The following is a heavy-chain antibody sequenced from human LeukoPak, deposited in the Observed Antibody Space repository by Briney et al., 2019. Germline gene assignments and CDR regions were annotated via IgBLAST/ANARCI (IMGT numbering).Heavy chain of an antibody. CDR1: GYTLTSYG. J-gene: IGHJ3*02. CDR2: ISADNGNT. Sequence: EASVKVSCKASGYTLTSYGISWVRQAPGQGLEWMGWISADNGNTNYAQKLQGRVTMTTDTSTSTAYMELRSLRSDDTAVYYCAGDIVAGRGAFDIWGQGTMVTVSS. CDR3: AGDIVAGRGAFDI. V-gene: IGHV1-18*01. D-gene: IGHD5-12*01.